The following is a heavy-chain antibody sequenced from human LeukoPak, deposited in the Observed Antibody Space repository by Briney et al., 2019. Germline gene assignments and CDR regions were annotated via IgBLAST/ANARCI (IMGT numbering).Heavy chain of an antibody. J-gene: IGHJ4*02. CDR3: ARHFGRSGSSQVPFDY. CDR1: GGSFSGYY. D-gene: IGHD1-26*01. Sequence: SETLSLTCAVYGGSFSGYYWSWIRQPPGKGLEWIGEINHSGSTNYNPSLKSRVTISVDTSKNQFSLKLSSVTAADTAVYYCARHFGRSGSSQVPFDYWGQGTLVTVSS. CDR2: INHSGST. V-gene: IGHV4-34*01.